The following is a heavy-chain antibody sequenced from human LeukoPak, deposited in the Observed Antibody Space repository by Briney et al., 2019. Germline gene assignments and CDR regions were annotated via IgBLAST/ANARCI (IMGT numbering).Heavy chain of an antibody. Sequence: TSETLSLTCTVSGGSISSSSYYWGWIRQPPGKGLEWIGNIYYSGSTYYNPSLKSRVTISVDTSKNQFSLKLSSVTAADTAVYYCARDAGAVAGTDYWGQGTLVTVSS. CDR3: ARDAGAVAGTDY. J-gene: IGHJ4*02. V-gene: IGHV4-39*07. D-gene: IGHD6-19*01. CDR1: GGSISSSSYY. CDR2: IYYSGST.